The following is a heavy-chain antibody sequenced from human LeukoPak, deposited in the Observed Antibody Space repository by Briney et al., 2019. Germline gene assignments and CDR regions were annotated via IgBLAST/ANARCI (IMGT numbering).Heavy chain of an antibody. CDR2: IRYDGSNE. V-gene: IGHV3-30*02. J-gene: IGHJ2*01. D-gene: IGHD1-1*01. CDR1: GFTFSNYG. CDR3: AKDQKLAWYFDL. Sequence: GGSLRLSCAASGFTFSNYGMHWVRQAPGKGLEWVAFIRYDGSNEYYADSVKGRFTISRDNSKNTLYLQMNSLRGEDTAVYYCAKDQKLAWYFDLWGRGTLVTVSS.